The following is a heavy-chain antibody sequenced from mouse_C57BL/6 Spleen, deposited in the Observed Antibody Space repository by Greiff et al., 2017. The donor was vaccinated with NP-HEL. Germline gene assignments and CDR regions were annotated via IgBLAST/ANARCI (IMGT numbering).Heavy chain of an antibody. Sequence: PLQQSGAELVRPGASVTLSCKASGYTFTDYEMHWVKQTPVHGLEWIGAIDPETGGTAYNQKFKGKAILTADKSSSTAYMELRSLTSEDSAVYYWTGDGWLPSWFAYWGQGTLVTVSA. CDR2: IDPETGGT. CDR3: TGDGWLPSWFAY. J-gene: IGHJ3*01. D-gene: IGHD2-3*01. CDR1: GYTFTDYE. V-gene: IGHV1-15*01.